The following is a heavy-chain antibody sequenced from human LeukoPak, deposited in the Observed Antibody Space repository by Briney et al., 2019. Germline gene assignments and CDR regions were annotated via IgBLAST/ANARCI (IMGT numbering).Heavy chain of an antibody. CDR1: GFTFSSFA. D-gene: IGHD6-13*01. CDR2: ISYDGNNK. J-gene: IGHJ4*02. Sequence: GRSLRLSCAVSGFTFSSFAMHWVRQAPGKGLEWVAVISYDGNNKYYADSVKGRFTISGDNSKNTLYLQMNSLRAEDTAVYFCARGGISWYYFDYWGQGTLVTVSS. CDR3: ARGGISWYYFDY. V-gene: IGHV3-30-3*01.